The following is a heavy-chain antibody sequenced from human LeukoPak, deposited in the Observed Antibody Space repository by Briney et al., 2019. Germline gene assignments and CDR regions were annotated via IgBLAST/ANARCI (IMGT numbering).Heavy chain of an antibody. CDR1: GYTLTELS. CDR2: IIPIFGTA. J-gene: IGHJ3*02. CDR3: ASSYCSGGSCYSYDAFDI. Sequence: SVKVSCKVSGYTLTELSMHWVRQAPGQGLEWMGGIIPIFGTANYAQKFQGRVTITADKSTSTAYMELSSLRSEDTAVYYCASSYCSGGSCYSYDAFDIWGQGTMVTVSS. V-gene: IGHV1-69*06. D-gene: IGHD2-15*01.